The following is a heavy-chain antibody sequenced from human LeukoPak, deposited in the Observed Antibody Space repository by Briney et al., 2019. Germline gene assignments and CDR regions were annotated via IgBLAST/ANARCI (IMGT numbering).Heavy chain of an antibody. J-gene: IGHJ4*02. D-gene: IGHD6-19*01. CDR2: IYSGGST. V-gene: IGHV3-66*04. CDR1: GFTVSSNY. Sequence: PGGSLRLSCAASGFTVSSNYMSWVRQAPGKGLEWVSVIYSGGSTYYADSVKGRFTISRDNARNYVYLQINSLRVDDTAVYYCAGPPQAGPFDLWGQGTLATVSS. CDR3: AGPPQAGPFDL.